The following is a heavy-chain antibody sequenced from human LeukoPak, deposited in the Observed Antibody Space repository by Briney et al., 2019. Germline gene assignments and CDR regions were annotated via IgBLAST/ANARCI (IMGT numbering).Heavy chain of an antibody. CDR1: GYTFTGYY. J-gene: IGHJ4*02. CDR3: ASSRDGILTGYYSGDFDY. D-gene: IGHD3-9*01. Sequence: ASVKVSCKASGYTFTGYYMHWVRQAPGQGLEWMGWINPNSGGTNYAQKFQGRVTMTRDTSISTAYMELSRLRSDDTAVYYCASSRDGILTGYYSGDFDYWGQGTLVTVSS. V-gene: IGHV1-2*02. CDR2: INPNSGGT.